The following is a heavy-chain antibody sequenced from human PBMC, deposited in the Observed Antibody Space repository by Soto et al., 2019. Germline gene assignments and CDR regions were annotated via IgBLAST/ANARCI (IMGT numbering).Heavy chain of an antibody. CDR2: ISSSSSYI. J-gene: IGHJ4*02. V-gene: IGHV3-21*01. Sequence: GGSLRLSCAASGFTFSSYSMSWVRQAPGKGLEWVPSISSSSSYIYYADSVKGRFTISRDNAKNSLYLQMNSLRAEDTAVYYCARSRIAAAADYWGQGTLVTVSS. CDR3: ARSRIAAAADY. CDR1: GFTFSSYS. D-gene: IGHD6-13*01.